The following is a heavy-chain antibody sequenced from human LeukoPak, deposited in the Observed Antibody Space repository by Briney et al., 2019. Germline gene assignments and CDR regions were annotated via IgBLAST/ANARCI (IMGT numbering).Heavy chain of an antibody. V-gene: IGHV1-46*01. CDR1: GYTFTSYY. CDR3: ARPDSSGYSFDY. J-gene: IGHJ4*02. Sequence: ASVKVSCKASGYTFTSYYMHWVRQAPGQGLEWMGIINPSGGSTSYAQKFQGRVTMTRDTSTSTVYMELSSLRSGDTAAYYCARPDSSGYSFDYWGQGTLVTVSP. D-gene: IGHD3-22*01. CDR2: INPSGGST.